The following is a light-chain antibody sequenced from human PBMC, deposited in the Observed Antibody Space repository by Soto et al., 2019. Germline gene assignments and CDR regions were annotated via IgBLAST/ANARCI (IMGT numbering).Light chain of an antibody. V-gene: IGLV1-47*01. CDR1: SSNIGSNY. CDR2: RNN. J-gene: IGLJ3*02. CDR3: AAWDDSLIAL. Sequence: QSVLTQPPSASGTPGQRVTISCSGSSSNIGSNYVYWYQQLPGTAPKLLIYRNNQRPSGVPDRFSGSKSGTSASLAISGLRSEDEADYYCAAWDDSLIALFGGGTKLTVL.